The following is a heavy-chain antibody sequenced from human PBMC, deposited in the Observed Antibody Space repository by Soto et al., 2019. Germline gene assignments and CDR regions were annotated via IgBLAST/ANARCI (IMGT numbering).Heavy chain of an antibody. V-gene: IGHV3-23*01. Sequence: GGSLRLSCAASGFTFSSYAMSWFRQAPGKGLEWVSSISGSGGSTYYADSVKGRFTISRDKAKNTLYLQMNSRRAEDTAVDYWAKDRGCSGGSCYYFDYWGQGTLVTVSS. J-gene: IGHJ4*02. D-gene: IGHD2-15*01. CDR1: GFTFSSYA. CDR3: AKDRGCSGGSCYYFDY. CDR2: ISGSGGST.